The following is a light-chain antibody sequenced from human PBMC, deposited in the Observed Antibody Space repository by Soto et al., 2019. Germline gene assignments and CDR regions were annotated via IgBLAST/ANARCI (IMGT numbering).Light chain of an antibody. CDR3: CSYAGSSTSV. CDR2: EGS. J-gene: IGLJ2*01. Sequence: QSVLTQLASVSGSPGQSITISCTGTSSDVGSYNLVSWYQQHPGKAPKLMIYEGSKRPSGVSNRFSGSKSGNTASLTISGLQAEDEADYYCCSYAGSSTSVFGGGTKVTVL. V-gene: IGLV2-23*01. CDR1: SSDVGSYNL.